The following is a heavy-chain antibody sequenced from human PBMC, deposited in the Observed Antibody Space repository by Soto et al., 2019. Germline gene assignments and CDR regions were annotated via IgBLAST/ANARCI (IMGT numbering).Heavy chain of an antibody. CDR1: GFTLKNYA. CDR2: ISATGGRT. V-gene: IGHV3-23*01. D-gene: IGHD2-2*01. CDR3: ATHSGSSRRDDRPAFAY. Sequence: HGGSLELSCAACGFTLKNYAITGFRQTPGKGQEWVSGISATGGRTYSADSVTGRFTISRDNSKNTLYLQMNSLRAEDTAVYYCATHSGSSRRDDRPAFAYRGHRTPVTVSS. J-gene: IGHJ4*01.